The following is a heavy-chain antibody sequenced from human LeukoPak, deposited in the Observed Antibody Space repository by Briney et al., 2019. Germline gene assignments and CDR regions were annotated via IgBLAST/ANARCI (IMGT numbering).Heavy chain of an antibody. D-gene: IGHD6-13*01. V-gene: IGHV3-23*01. J-gene: IGHJ4*02. CDR2: SGSGDNT. CDR1: GFTFSGYA. Sequence: PGGPLRLSCAASGFTFSGYAMTWVRQAPGKGLEWVSTSGSGDNTYYADSVKGRFTISRDNSKNTLYLQMNSLRAEDTAVYYCAKPPGSGSSWYFFDYWGQGTLVTVSS. CDR3: AKPPGSGSSWYFFDY.